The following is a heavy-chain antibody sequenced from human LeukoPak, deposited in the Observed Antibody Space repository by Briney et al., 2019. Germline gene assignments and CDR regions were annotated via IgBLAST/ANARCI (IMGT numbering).Heavy chain of an antibody. CDR2: ISSSSSYI. V-gene: IGHV3-21*01. CDR1: GFTFRGYT. Sequence: GGSLRLSCAASGFTFRGYTMNWVRQAPGKGLEWVSSISSSSSYIYYADSLKGRFTISRDNAKNSLYLQMDSLRAEDTAVYYCAKDKMTRGVGAFDIWGQGTMVTVSS. J-gene: IGHJ3*02. CDR3: AKDKMTRGVGAFDI. D-gene: IGHD3-10*01.